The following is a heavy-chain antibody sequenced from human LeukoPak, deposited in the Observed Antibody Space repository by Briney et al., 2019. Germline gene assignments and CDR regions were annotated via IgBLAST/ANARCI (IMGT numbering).Heavy chain of an antibody. CDR3: ARDGEGPRYSDWLSHDY. Sequence: ASVRVSCKASGYTFTTSYINWVRQAPGQGLEWMGWVSAYNAKTSYAQKFQGRVTMTTDSSTNTAYMDLTSLRSDDTAVYYCARDGEGPRYSDWLSHDYWGQGTLVTVSS. CDR1: GYTFTTSY. D-gene: IGHD3-9*01. J-gene: IGHJ4*02. V-gene: IGHV1-18*01. CDR2: VSAYNAKT.